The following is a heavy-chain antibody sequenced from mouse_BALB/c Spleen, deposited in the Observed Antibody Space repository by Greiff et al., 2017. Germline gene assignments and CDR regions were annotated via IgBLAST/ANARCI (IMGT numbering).Heavy chain of an antibody. J-gene: IGHJ4*01. CDR1: GFTFSSFG. CDR2: ISSGSSTI. V-gene: IGHV5-17*02. D-gene: IGHD1-1*01. Sequence: EVQGVESGGGLVQPGGSRKLSCAASGFTFSSFGMHWVRQAPEKGLEWVAYISSGSSTIYYADTVTGRFTISRDNPKNTLFLQMTSLRSEDTAMYYCARITTVVGGYYAMDYWGQGTSVTVSS. CDR3: ARITTVVGGYYAMDY.